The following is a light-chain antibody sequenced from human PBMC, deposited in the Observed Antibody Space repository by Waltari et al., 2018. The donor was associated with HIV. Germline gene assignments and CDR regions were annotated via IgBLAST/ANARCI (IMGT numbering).Light chain of an antibody. CDR1: SSDVGGYNY. J-gene: IGLJ1*01. CDR2: EVS. Sequence: QSALTQPPSASGSPGQSVTISCTGTSSDVGGYNYVSWYQQHPGKAPKLMIYEVSKWPSGVPDRFSGSKSGNTASLTVSVLQAEDEADYYCSSYAGSNNYVFGTGTKVTVL. V-gene: IGLV2-8*01. CDR3: SSYAGSNNYV.